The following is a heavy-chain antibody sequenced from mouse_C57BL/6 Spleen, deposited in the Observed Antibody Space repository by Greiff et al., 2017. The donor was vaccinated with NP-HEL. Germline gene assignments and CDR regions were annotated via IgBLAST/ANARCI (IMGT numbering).Heavy chain of an antibody. CDR3: ARLLWSPFAY. D-gene: IGHD2-1*01. CDR2: INPNNGGT. J-gene: IGHJ3*01. Sequence: EVQLQQSGPELVKPGASVKMSCKASGYTFTDYNMHWVKQSHGKSLEWIGYINPNNGGTSYNQKFKGKATLTVNKSSSTAYMELRGLTSVDSSVYYCARLLWSPFAYWGQGTLVTVSA. V-gene: IGHV1-22*01. CDR1: GYTFTDYN.